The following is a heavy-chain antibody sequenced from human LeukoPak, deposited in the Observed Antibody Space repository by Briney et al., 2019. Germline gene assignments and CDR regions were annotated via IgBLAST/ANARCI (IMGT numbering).Heavy chain of an antibody. D-gene: IGHD3-3*01. J-gene: IGHJ4*02. Sequence: ASVKVSCKASGYTFTGYYMHWVRQAPGQGLEWMGWINPNSGGTNYAQKFQGRVTMTRDTSISTAYMVLSRLRSDDTAVYYCARTPMGFLEWLLLYYFDYWGQGTLVTVSS. CDR1: GYTFTGYY. CDR3: ARTPMGFLEWLLLYYFDY. V-gene: IGHV1-2*02. CDR2: INPNSGGT.